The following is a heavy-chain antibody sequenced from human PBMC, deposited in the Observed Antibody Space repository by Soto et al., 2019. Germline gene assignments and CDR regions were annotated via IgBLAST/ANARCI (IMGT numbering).Heavy chain of an antibody. CDR1: GFTFSSYS. D-gene: IGHD6-19*01. J-gene: IGHJ3*02. CDR3: ARGRSGSGWYDFAFDI. V-gene: IGHV3-48*01. CDR2: ISSSSSTI. Sequence: EVQLVESGGGLVQPGGSLRLSCAASGFTFSSYSMNWVRQAPGKGLEWVSYISSSSSTIYYADSVKGRFTISRDNAKNSLYLQMNGLRAEDTAVYYCARGRSGSGWYDFAFDIWGQGTMVTVSS.